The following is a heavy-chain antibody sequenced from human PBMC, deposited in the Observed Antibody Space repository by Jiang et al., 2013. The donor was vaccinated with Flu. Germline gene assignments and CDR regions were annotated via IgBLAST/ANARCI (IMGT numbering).Heavy chain of an antibody. J-gene: IGHJ4*02. CDR2: IYHSGST. D-gene: IGHD1-20*01. V-gene: IGHV4-38-2*02. CDR3: ARPVTDNWNDGFDY. CDR1: GYSISSGYY. Sequence: YGPGLVKPSETLSLTCTVSGYSISSGYYWGWIRQPPGKGLEWIGSIYHSGSTYYNPSLKSRVTISVDTSKNQFSLKLSSVTAADTAVYYCARPVTDNWNDGFDYWGQGTLVTVSS.